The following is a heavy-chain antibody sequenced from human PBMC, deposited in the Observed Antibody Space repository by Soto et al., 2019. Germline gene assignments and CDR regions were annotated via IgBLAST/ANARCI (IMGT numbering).Heavy chain of an antibody. J-gene: IGHJ1*01. CDR1: GFTFRSYS. V-gene: IGHV3-74*01. D-gene: IGHD3-9*01. Sequence: EVQLVESGGDLVQPGESLRLSCAASGFTFRSYSMQWVRQAPGKGLVWVSRINSDGSTTTYADSVKGRFTISRDNAKNTLYLQINSLPAEDTAVYYCVNYDITKDWGQGTLVTVSS. CDR3: VNYDITKD. CDR2: INSDGSTT.